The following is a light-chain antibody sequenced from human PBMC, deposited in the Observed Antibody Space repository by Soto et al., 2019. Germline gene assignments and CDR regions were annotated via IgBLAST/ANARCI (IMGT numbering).Light chain of an antibody. CDR2: GNS. CDR1: SSNIGAGYD. V-gene: IGLV1-40*01. CDR3: QSYDSSLSVLYV. J-gene: IGLJ1*01. Sequence: QSVLTQPPSVSGAPGQRVTISCTGSSSNIGAGYDVHWYQQLPGTAPKLLIYGNSNRPSGVPDRFSGSKSGTSASLAITGLQAEDEAEYYCQSYDSSLSVLYVFGTGTKVTV.